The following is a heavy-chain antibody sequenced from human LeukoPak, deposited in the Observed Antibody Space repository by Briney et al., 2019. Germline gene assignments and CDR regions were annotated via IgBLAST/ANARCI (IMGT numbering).Heavy chain of an antibody. V-gene: IGHV3-9*01. Sequence: PGRSLRLSCAASGFTFDDYAMHWVRQAPGQGLEWVSGISWNGNSIDYADSVKGRFTIPRDNAKNSLYLQMNSLRAEDSALYFCAKTTSGYASSFACWGQGTLVTVSS. CDR1: GFTFDDYA. J-gene: IGHJ4*02. D-gene: IGHD2-2*01. CDR3: AKTTSGYASSFAC. CDR2: ISWNGNSI.